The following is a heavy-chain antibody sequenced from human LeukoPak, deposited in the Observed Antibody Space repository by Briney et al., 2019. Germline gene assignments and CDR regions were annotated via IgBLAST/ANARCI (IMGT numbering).Heavy chain of an antibody. V-gene: IGHV3-11*06. Sequence: PGGSLRLSCAASGFTFSDYYMSWIRQAPGKGLEWVSSISSSSTYIYYADSVKGRFTISRDNAKNSLYLQMNSLRAEDTAVYYCARDRGLWFGELLSPFDPWGQGTLVTVSS. CDR1: GFTFSDYY. CDR3: ARDRGLWFGELLSPFDP. D-gene: IGHD3-10*01. CDR2: ISSSSTYI. J-gene: IGHJ5*02.